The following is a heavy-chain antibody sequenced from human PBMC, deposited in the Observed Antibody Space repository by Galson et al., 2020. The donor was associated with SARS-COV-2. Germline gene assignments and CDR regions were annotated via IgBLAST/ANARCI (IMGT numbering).Heavy chain of an antibody. Sequence: GGSLRLSCAASGFTFSSYWMSWVRQAPGKGLEWVANIKQDGSEKYYVDSVKGRFTISRDNAKNSLYLQMNSLRAEDTAVYYCARDTMTTVTQTYYYYGMDVWGQGTTGTVSS. CDR2: IKQDGSEK. CDR1: GFTFSSYW. CDR3: ARDTMTTVTQTYYYYGMDV. J-gene: IGHJ6*02. V-gene: IGHV3-7*01. D-gene: IGHD4-17*01.